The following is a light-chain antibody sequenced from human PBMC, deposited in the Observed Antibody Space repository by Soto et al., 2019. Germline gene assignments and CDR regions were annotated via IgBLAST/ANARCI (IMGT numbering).Light chain of an antibody. Sequence: QSALTQPASVSGSPGQSITISCTGTSTDLDSSSFVSWYQQHSGKAPKVVIYEVTNRPSGVSNRFSGAKSGSTDSLTISGLQADDEATYFCSSYSASNSWVFGGGTKVTVL. J-gene: IGLJ3*02. CDR3: SSYSASNSWV. V-gene: IGLV2-14*01. CDR2: EVT. CDR1: STDLDSSSF.